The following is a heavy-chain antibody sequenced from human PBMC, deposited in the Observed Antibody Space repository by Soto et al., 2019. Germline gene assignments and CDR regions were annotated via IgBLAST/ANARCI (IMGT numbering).Heavy chain of an antibody. V-gene: IGHV3-23*01. CDR1: GFTFSSYA. CDR2: ISGSGGST. D-gene: IGHD3-10*01. CDR3: AKYPTHGSGSYIDY. J-gene: IGHJ4*02. Sequence: GGSLRLSCAASGFTFSSYAMSWVRQAPGKGLEWVSAISGSGGSTYYADSVKGRFTISRDNSKNTLYLQMNSLRAEDTAVYYCAKYPTHGSGSYIDYWGQGTLVTVSS.